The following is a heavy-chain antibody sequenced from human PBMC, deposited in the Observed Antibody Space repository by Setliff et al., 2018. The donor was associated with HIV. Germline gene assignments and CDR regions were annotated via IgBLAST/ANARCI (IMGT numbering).Heavy chain of an antibody. Sequence: PSETLSLTCIVSHGSISSNSYYWAWIRQPPGKGLQWIGSIDYTGKTYYNPSLKGRVTISVDTSKNQFSLNLTSIAAADTAVYYCASHILSGGYFSSSASDYFDHWGQGSLVTVSS. V-gene: IGHV4-39*01. J-gene: IGHJ4*02. CDR1: HGSISSNSYY. CDR3: ASHILSGGYFSSSASDYFDH. D-gene: IGHD1-26*01. CDR2: IDYTGKT.